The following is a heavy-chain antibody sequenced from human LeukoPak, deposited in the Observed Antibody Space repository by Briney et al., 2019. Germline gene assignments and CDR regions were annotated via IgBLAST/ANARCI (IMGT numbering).Heavy chain of an antibody. CDR2: ISSSSSTI. CDR1: GFTFSSYS. V-gene: IGHV3-48*01. CDR3: ARDKSYSSGSYYFDY. Sequence: GGSLRLSCAASGFTFSSYSMNWVRQAPGKGLEWVSYISSSSSTIYYADSVKGRFTISRDNSKNTLYLQMNSLRAEDTAVYYCARDKSYSSGSYYFDYWGQGTLVTVSS. J-gene: IGHJ4*02. D-gene: IGHD6-19*01.